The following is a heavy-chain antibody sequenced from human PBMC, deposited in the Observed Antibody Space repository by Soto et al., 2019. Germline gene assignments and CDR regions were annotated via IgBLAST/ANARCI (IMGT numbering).Heavy chain of an antibody. CDR1: GFTFSSYS. Sequence: EVQLVESGGGLVQPGGSLRLSCAASGFTFSSYSMNWVRQAPGKGLEWVSYISSSSSTIYYADSVKGRFTISRDNAKNSRYLQMNSLRDEDTAVYYCARETGDLPDYWGQGTLVTVSS. CDR2: ISSSSSTI. V-gene: IGHV3-48*02. J-gene: IGHJ4*02. CDR3: ARETGDLPDY. D-gene: IGHD2-21*02.